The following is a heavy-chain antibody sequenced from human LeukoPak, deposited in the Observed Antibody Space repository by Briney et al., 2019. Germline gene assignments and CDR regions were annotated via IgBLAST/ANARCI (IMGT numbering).Heavy chain of an antibody. CDR3: AKEKEWLTPGLDY. CDR1: GFTFSSYA. V-gene: IGHV3-23*01. D-gene: IGHD6-19*01. J-gene: IGHJ4*02. CDR2: ISGRGDTT. Sequence: GSLRLSCAASGFTFSSYAMSWVRQAPGKGLEWVSGISGRGDTTSYADSVKGRFTISRDNSKNTLYLLMNRLRAEDTALYYCAKEKEWLTPGLDYWGQGTLVTVSS.